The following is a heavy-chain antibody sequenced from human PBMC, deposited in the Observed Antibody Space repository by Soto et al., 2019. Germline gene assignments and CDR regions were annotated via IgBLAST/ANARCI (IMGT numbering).Heavy chain of an antibody. CDR3: VGGEGRNGHDTRFDS. J-gene: IGHJ4*02. CDR2: ISYNGIDK. Sequence: QMQLVESGGGVVQPGRSLRLSCAASGFTFTNHGIHWVRQAPGKGLEWVADISYNGIDKWYGDSVQGRFTISRYNCRDTAYLQMNGLRPADTAVYYCVGGEGRNGHDTRFDSWGQGTLVTVSS. CDR1: GFTFTNHG. V-gene: IGHV3-30*03. D-gene: IGHD5-12*01.